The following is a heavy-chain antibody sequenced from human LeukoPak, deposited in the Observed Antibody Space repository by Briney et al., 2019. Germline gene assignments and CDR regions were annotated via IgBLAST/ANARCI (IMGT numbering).Heavy chain of an antibody. J-gene: IGHJ4*02. CDR2: ISYDGTNK. V-gene: IGHV3-30-3*01. CDR1: GFTFSSYA. D-gene: IGHD2-8*01. CDR3: TTGPYFYNASD. Sequence: GGSLRLSCAASGFTFSSYAMHWVRQAPGKGLEWMAVISYDGTNKFYGDSVRGRFTISRDNSKNTVFLQMNSLRAADTAVYYCTTGPYFYNASDWGQGTLVTVSS.